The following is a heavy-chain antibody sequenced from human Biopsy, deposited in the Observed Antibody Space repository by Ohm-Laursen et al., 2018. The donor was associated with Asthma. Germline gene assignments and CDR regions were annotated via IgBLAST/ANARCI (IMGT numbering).Heavy chain of an antibody. CDR3: VSPPGY. CDR1: GGSISSSNYY. V-gene: IGHV4-39*01. CDR2: IYYSGST. Sequence: SETLSLTCTVSGGSISSSNYYWGWIRRPPGKGLEFIGTIYYSGSTYYNPSLKRRVTLSVDTTKNQFSLKLTSVTAADTAVYYCVSPPGYWGQGTRVTVSS. J-gene: IGHJ4*02.